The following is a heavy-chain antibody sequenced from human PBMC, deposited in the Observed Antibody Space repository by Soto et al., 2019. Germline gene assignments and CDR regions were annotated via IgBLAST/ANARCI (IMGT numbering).Heavy chain of an antibody. CDR3: ARGITIFGPYYYMDV. D-gene: IGHD3-3*01. CDR1: GGSFSGYY. J-gene: IGHJ6*03. CDR2: INHSGST. V-gene: IGHV4-34*01. Sequence: SETLSLTCAVYGGSFSGYYWSWIRQPPGKGLEWIGEINHSGSTNYNPSLKSRVTISVDTSKNQFSLKLSSVTAADTAVYYCARGITIFGPYYYMDVWGKGTTVTVSS.